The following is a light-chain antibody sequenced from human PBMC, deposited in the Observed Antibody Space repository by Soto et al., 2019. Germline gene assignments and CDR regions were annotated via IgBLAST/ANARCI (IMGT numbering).Light chain of an antibody. CDR1: QSVSSN. Sequence: EIVMTQSPATLSVSPGERATLSCRASQSVSSNLAWYQQKPGQAPRLLIYGASIRATGIPARFSGSGSGTEFTLTISSLQSEDFPLYYCQQYNNWPPLTFGGGTKVEIK. J-gene: IGKJ4*01. CDR2: GAS. CDR3: QQYNNWPPLT. V-gene: IGKV3D-15*01.